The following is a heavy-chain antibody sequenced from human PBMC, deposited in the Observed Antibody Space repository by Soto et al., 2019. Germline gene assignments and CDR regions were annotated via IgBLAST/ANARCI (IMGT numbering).Heavy chain of an antibody. D-gene: IGHD3-22*01. CDR3: ERVDGYYKEYYFDY. V-gene: IGHV4-59*01. CDR2: IYYSGST. Sequence: ETLSLTCTVSGGCMSSYYWGWIRQPPGKGLEWIGYIYYSGSTNYNPSLKSRVTISVDTSKNQFSLKLSSVTAADTAVYYCERVDGYYKEYYFDYWGQGTLVT. J-gene: IGHJ4*02. CDR1: GGCMSSYY.